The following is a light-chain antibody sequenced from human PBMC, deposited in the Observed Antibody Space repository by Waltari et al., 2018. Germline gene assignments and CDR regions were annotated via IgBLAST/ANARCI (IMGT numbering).Light chain of an antibody. CDR3: QVWDGDSDHPV. J-gene: IGLJ2*01. V-gene: IGLV3-21*03. CDR1: DIRDKT. Sequence: YELTQPPSVSVAPGKTAKISCGGHDIRDKTVHWYQQKPGQAPVLVIYDDTVRPSGIPKRFSASDTATLTSARVEAGDEAVYYCQVWDGDSDHPVFGGGTKLTVL. CDR2: DDT.